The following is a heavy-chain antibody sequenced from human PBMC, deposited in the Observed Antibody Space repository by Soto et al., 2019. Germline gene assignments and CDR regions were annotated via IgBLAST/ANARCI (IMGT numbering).Heavy chain of an antibody. CDR1: GYSISTGYY. CDR2: VYRSGAA. Sequence: SDTLSLTCTVSGYSISTGYYWAWVRQSPGKGLEWIGSVYRSGAAYYSPTPKSRVTISVDTSKHQFSLHLTSVTAAGAAVHYCARDYPYGFEVAGYFDFWGHGSPVNVSS. V-gene: IGHV4-38-2*02. D-gene: IGHD6-19*01. J-gene: IGHJ4*01. CDR3: ARDYPYGFEVAGYFDF.